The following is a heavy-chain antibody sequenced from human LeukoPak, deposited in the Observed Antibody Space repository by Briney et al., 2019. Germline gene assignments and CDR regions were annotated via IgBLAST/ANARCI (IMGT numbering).Heavy chain of an antibody. CDR1: GGSISSGSYY. V-gene: IGHV4-61*02. J-gene: IGHJ5*02. CDR3: ARHRGYCSSTSCSLGWFDP. Sequence: SETLSLTCTVSGGSISSGSYYWSWIRQPAGKGLEWIGRIYTSGSTNYNPSLKSRVTISVDTSKNQFSLKLSSVTAADTAVYYCARHRGYCSSTSCSLGWFDPWGQGTLVTVSS. CDR2: IYTSGST. D-gene: IGHD2-2*01.